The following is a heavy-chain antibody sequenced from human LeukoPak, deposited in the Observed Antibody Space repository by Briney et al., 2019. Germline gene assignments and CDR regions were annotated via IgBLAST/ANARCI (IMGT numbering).Heavy chain of an antibody. J-gene: IGHJ5*02. V-gene: IGHV1-46*01. D-gene: IGHD2-2*01. CDR3: ARDRGCTTSSCYRTGLRWFDP. CDR1: GDSFTTYY. Sequence: ASVKVSCKTSGDSFTTYYFHWVRQAPGQGLEWVATINPKDGSTDFAENFRGRVTLTRDTSTTTLYMDLHSLESADTAVYYCARDRGCTTSSCYRTGLRWFDPWGQGTLVIVSS. CDR2: INPKDGST.